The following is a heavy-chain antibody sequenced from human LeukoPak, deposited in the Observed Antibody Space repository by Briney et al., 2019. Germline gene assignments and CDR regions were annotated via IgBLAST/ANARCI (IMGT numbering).Heavy chain of an antibody. J-gene: IGHJ4*02. V-gene: IGHV3-74*01. CDR1: GFTFSSYW. CDR2: GNSEGSST. D-gene: IGHD2-15*01. Sequence: PGGSLSLSCTASGFTFSSYWMHWVRQPPPQGLVLVSRGNSEGSSTSYADSVKGRFTISRDHAKNTLSLQMNSLRAEDTAVYYCARSPGYCSGGSCIYFDYWGQGTLVSVSS. CDR3: ARSPGYCSGGSCIYFDY.